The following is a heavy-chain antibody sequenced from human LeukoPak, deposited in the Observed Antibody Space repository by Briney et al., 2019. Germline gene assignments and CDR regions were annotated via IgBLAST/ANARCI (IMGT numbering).Heavy chain of an antibody. J-gene: IGHJ4*02. Sequence: GGSLRLSCAASGFTFSRSWMSWVRQTPGKGLEWVANIKPDGSEKNYVDSVKGRFTISRDNAKGSLYLQMNNLRTEDTALYYCAKDKAQAYYASGSLVLWGQGTLVTVSS. V-gene: IGHV3-7*03. CDR1: GFTFSRSW. CDR2: IKPDGSEK. D-gene: IGHD3-10*01. CDR3: AKDKAQAYYASGSLVL.